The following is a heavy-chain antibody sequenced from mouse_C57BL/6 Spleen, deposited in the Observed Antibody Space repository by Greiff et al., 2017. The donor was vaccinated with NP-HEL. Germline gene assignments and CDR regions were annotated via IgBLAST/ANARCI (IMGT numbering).Heavy chain of an antibody. CDR3: ARHEGYYGSPYWYFDV. Sequence: VQLQQSGAELVKPGASVKLSCKASGYTFTEYTIHWVKQRSGQGLEWIGWFYPGSGSIKYNEKFKDKATLTADKSSSTVYMELSRLTAEDYAGYFCARHEGYYGSPYWYFDVWGTGTTVTVSS. CDR1: GYTFTEYT. CDR2: FYPGSGSI. V-gene: IGHV1-62-2*01. J-gene: IGHJ1*03. D-gene: IGHD1-1*01.